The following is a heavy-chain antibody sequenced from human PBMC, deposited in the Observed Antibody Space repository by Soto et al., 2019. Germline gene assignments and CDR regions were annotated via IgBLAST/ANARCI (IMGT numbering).Heavy chain of an antibody. V-gene: IGHV1-8*01. J-gene: IGHJ3*02. D-gene: IGHD3-22*01. Sequence: APVKGACKASGYTITRYDINWVRQATGQGLGWMGWMNPNSGNTGYAQKFQGRVNMTRNTSISTAYMELSSLRSEDTAVYYCARTWDYYDSSGSPPLAFDIWGQGTMVTVSS. CDR3: ARTWDYYDSSGSPPLAFDI. CDR1: GYTITRYD. CDR2: MNPNSGNT.